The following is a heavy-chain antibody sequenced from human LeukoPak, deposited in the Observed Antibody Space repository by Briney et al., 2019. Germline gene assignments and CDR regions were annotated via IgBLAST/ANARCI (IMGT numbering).Heavy chain of an antibody. CDR1: GYTLTGYY. V-gene: IGHV1-2*02. D-gene: IGHD6-19*01. CDR2: INPNTGAT. CDR3: ARDRVGSGWPRPYYFEV. Sequence: SVKVSCKASGYTLTGYYLHWVRQAPGQGLEWMGWINPNTGATHSAQKFQGRITMTRDTSISTAYMDLSRLRSDDTAVYYCARDRVGSGWPRPYYFEVWGQGTLVTVSS. J-gene: IGHJ4*02.